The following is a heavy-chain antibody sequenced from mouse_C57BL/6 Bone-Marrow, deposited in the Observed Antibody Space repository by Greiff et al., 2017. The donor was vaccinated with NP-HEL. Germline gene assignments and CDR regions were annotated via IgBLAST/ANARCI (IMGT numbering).Heavy chain of an antibody. CDR3: TTVGYDVEGGYAMDY. V-gene: IGHV14-4*01. D-gene: IGHD2-2*01. CDR2: IDPENGDT. CDR1: GFSIKDDY. J-gene: IGHJ4*01. Sequence: VQLQQSGAELVRPGASVKLSCTASGFSIKDDYMHWVKQRPEQGLEWIGWIDPENGDTEYASKFQGKATITADTSSNTAYLQLSSLTSGDTAVYYWTTVGYDVEGGYAMDYWGQGTSVTVSS.